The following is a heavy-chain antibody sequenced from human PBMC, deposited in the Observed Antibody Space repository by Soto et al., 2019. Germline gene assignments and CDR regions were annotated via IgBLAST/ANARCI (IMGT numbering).Heavy chain of an antibody. J-gene: IGHJ6*03. CDR2: ISSSSSTI. CDR3: ASLIPLSYGDYGPYYYMDV. D-gene: IGHD4-17*01. Sequence: GGSLRLSCAASGFTFSSYSMNWVRQAPGKGLEWVSYISSSSSTIYYADSVKGRFTISRDNAKNSLYLQMNSLRAEDTAVYYCASLIPLSYGDYGPYYYMDVWGKGTTVTVSS. CDR1: GFTFSSYS. V-gene: IGHV3-48*01.